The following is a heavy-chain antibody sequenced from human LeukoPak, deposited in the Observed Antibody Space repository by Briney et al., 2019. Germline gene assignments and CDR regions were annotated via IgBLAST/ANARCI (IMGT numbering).Heavy chain of an antibody. V-gene: IGHV3-20*04. D-gene: IGHD1-26*01. CDR1: GFTFDDYG. J-gene: IGHJ3*02. Sequence: PGGSLRLPCAASGFTFDDYGMTWVRQARGKGLEWVSGINWSGGGLGYGDSVKGRFTISRDNAKNSLYLEMNSLRAEDTALYFCARVGIVGATGTLDAFDIWGQGTMVTVSS. CDR2: INWSGGGL. CDR3: ARVGIVGATGTLDAFDI.